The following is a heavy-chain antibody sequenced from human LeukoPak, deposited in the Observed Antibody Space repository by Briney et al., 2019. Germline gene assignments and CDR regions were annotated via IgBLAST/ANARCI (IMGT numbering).Heavy chain of an antibody. V-gene: IGHV3-30*02. CDR3: AKASGGSCYC. CDR2: IRYDGSNK. D-gene: IGHD2-15*01. Sequence: GGSLRLSCAASGFTFSGYGMHWVGQAPGKGLEWVAFIRYDGSNKYYADSVKGGFTISRDNSKNTLYLQMNSLRAEDTAVYYCAKASGGSCYCWGQGTLVTVSS. J-gene: IGHJ4*02. CDR1: GFTFSGYG.